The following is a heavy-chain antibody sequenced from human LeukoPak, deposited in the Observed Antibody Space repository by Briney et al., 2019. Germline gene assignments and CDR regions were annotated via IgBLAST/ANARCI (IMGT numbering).Heavy chain of an antibody. CDR2: ISSSSSYI. J-gene: IGHJ3*02. CDR3: ARDSAAGGETDAFDI. CDR1: GFTFSSYS. Sequence: GGSLRLSCAASGFTFSSYSMNWVRQAPGKGLEWVSSISSSSSYIYYADSVKGRFTISRDNAKNSLYLQMNSLRAEDTAVDYCARDSAAGGETDAFDIWGQGTMVTVSS. D-gene: IGHD6-13*01. V-gene: IGHV3-21*01.